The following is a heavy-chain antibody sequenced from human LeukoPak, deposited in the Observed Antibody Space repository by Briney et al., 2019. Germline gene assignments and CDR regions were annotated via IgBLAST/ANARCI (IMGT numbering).Heavy chain of an antibody. D-gene: IGHD3-22*01. V-gene: IGHV3-21*01. CDR1: GFIFSSYG. CDR2: ISSSSSYI. J-gene: IGHJ4*02. CDR3: ARVESFTYYYDSSGYYYFDY. Sequence: PGGSLRLSCAASGFIFSSYGMHWVRQAPGKGLEWVSSISSSSSYIYYADSVKGRFTISRDNAKNSLYLQMNSLRAEDTAVYYCARVESFTYYYDSSGYYYFDYWGQGTLVTVSS.